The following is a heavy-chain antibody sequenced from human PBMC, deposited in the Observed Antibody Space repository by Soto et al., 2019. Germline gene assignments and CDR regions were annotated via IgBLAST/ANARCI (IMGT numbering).Heavy chain of an antibody. D-gene: IGHD2-8*01. CDR2: ISGSAGST. CDR3: AKGMNGVLKAGYSYYYGMDV. J-gene: IGHJ6*01. CDR1: GFTFSSYA. V-gene: IGHV3-23*01. Sequence: EVQLLESGGGLVQPGGSLRLSCAASGFTFSSYAMSWVRQPPGKGLEWVSTISGSAGSTYYADSVKGRFTISRDNSKNTLYLQMNSLRDEDTAVYYCAKGMNGVLKAGYSYYYGMDVW.